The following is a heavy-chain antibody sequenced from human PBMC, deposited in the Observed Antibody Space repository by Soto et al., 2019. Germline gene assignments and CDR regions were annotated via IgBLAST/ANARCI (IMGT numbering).Heavy chain of an antibody. CDR1: GFTFSSYS. Sequence: GGSLRLSCAASGFTFSSYSMNWVRQAPGKGLEWVSYISSSSSTIYYADSVKGRFTISRDNAKNSLYLQMNSLRDEDTAVYYCARDGVSSGWYGYVYGMDVWGQGTTVTVSS. CDR3: ARDGVSSGWYGYVYGMDV. J-gene: IGHJ6*02. CDR2: ISSSSSTI. D-gene: IGHD6-19*01. V-gene: IGHV3-48*02.